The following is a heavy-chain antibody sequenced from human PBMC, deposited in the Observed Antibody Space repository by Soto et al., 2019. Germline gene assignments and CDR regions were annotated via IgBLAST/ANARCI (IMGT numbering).Heavy chain of an antibody. CDR3: AGTSSSWINPFDY. D-gene: IGHD6-13*01. J-gene: IGHJ4*02. CDR1: GGSISSSSYY. Sequence: SETLSLTCTVSGGSISSSSYYWGWIRQPPGKGLEWIGSIYYSGSTYYNPSLKSRVTISVDTSKNQFSLKLSSVTAADTAVYYCAGTSSSWINPFDYWGQGTLVTVSS. V-gene: IGHV4-39*01. CDR2: IYYSGST.